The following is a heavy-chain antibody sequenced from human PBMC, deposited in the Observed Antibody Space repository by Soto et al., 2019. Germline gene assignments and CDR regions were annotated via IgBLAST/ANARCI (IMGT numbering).Heavy chain of an antibody. D-gene: IGHD6-13*01. V-gene: IGHV5-10-1*01. CDR1: GYSFTSYW. CDR3: ARTGRYSSSWHRGWFDP. CDR2: IDPSDSYT. J-gene: IGHJ5*02. Sequence: GESLKISCKGSGYSFTSYWISWVRQMPGKGLKWMGRIDPSDSYTNYSPSFQGHVTISADKSISTAYLQWSSLKASDTAMYYCARTGRYSSSWHRGWFDPWGQGTLVTVSS.